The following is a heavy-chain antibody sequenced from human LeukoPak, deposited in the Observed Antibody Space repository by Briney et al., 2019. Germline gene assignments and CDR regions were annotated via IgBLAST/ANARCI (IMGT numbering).Heavy chain of an antibody. V-gene: IGHV1-69*13. D-gene: IGHD6-13*01. Sequence: GASVKVSCKASGGTFSSYAISWVRQAPGQGLEWMGGIIPIFGTANYAQEFQGRVTITADESTSTAYMELSSLRSEDTAVYYCARAGIAAAGTLDYWGQGTLVTVSS. J-gene: IGHJ4*02. CDR2: IIPIFGTA. CDR3: ARAGIAAAGTLDY. CDR1: GGTFSSYA.